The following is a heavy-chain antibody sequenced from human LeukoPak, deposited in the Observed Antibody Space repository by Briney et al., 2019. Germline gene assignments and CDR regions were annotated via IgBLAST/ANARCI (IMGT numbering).Heavy chain of an antibody. J-gene: IGHJ3*02. CDR1: GFTLSNAW. CDR2: IKQDGSEK. CDR3: ARATSAYYYPDAFDI. D-gene: IGHD3-22*01. V-gene: IGHV3-7*03. Sequence: GGSLRLSCVVSGFTLSNAWMSWVRQAPGKGREWVANIKQDGSEKYYVDSVKGRFTISRDNAKNSLYLQMSSLRAEDTAVYYCARATSAYYYPDAFDIWGQGTMVTVSS.